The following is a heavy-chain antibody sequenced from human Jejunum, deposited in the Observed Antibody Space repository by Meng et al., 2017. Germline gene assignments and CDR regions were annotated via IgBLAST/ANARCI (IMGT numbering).Heavy chain of an antibody. D-gene: IGHD6-13*01. V-gene: IGHV3-23*01. J-gene: IGHJ6*02. CDR3: AKGLYSSQLGGMDV. Sequence: GESLKISCATSGFTFDNYAMMWVRQAPGKGLEWLSGITGYGGATYYADSVKGRFTNSRDNSRNTLYLQMISLGADDTAIYYCAKGLYSSQLGGMDVWGQGTMVTVSS. CDR2: ITGYGGAT. CDR1: GFTFDNYA.